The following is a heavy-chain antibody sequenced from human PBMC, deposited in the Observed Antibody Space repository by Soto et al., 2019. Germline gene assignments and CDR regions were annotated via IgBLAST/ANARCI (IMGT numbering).Heavy chain of an antibody. CDR2: IIPMFGTA. V-gene: IGHV1-69*12. CDR3: ASGIQLWLRRINNGYSG. Sequence: QVQLVQSGAEVKKPESSVKVSCKAPGGTFSTYAISWVRQAPGQGLEWMGGIIPMFGTANYAQRFQDRVTLTAADPTKTVYMGLSSLRSEATAVYFCASGIQLWLRRINNGYSGGGQGTLVTVSS. CDR1: GGTFSTYA. D-gene: IGHD5-12*01. J-gene: IGHJ4*02.